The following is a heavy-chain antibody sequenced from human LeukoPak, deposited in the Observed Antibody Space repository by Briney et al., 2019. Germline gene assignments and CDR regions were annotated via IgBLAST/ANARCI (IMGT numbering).Heavy chain of an antibody. D-gene: IGHD3-22*01. CDR1: GGTFSSYA. Sequence: GASVKVSCKASGGTFSSYAISWVRQAPGQGLEWMGGIIPIFGTANYAQKFQGRVTITADKSTSTAYMELSSLRSEDTAVYYCARSYYDSSGYNSGYFDYWGQGTLVTVSS. CDR2: IIPIFGTA. V-gene: IGHV1-69*06. J-gene: IGHJ4*02. CDR3: ARSYYDSSGYNSGYFDY.